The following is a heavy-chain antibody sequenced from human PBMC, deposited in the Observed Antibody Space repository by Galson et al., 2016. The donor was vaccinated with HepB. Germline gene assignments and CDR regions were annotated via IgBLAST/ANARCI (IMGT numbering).Heavy chain of an antibody. CDR3: IYGAESRDY. CDR2: SRRKNNNYAT. V-gene: IGHV3-73*01. D-gene: IGHD4/OR15-4a*01. CDR1: GFFFSSYA. J-gene: IGHJ4*02. Sequence: SLRLSCAASGFFFSSYAMNWVRQASGKGLEWVGRSRRKNNNYATAYAASVKGRFTISRDDSKNMAFLQMTSLKTEDTAVYYCIYGAESRDYWGQGTAVTVSA.